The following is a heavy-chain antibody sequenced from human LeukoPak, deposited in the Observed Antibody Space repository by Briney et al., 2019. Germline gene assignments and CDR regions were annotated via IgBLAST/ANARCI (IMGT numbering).Heavy chain of an antibody. J-gene: IGHJ3*02. V-gene: IGHV3-21*01. CDR2: ISSSSSYI. CDR1: GFTFSSYS. CDR3: ARDGELLDAFDI. D-gene: IGHD1-26*01. Sequence: GGSLRLSCAASGFTFSSYSMNWVRQAPGKGLEWVSSISSSSSYIYYADSVKGRFTISRDNAKNSLYLQTNSLRAEDTAVYYCARDGELLDAFDIWGQGTMVTVSS.